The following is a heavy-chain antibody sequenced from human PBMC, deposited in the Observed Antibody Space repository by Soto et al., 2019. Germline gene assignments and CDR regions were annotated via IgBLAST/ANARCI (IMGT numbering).Heavy chain of an antibody. J-gene: IGHJ6*03. CDR3: ARDLTTFTYYYMDV. CDR2: IWYDGSNK. Sequence: HPGGSLRLSCAASGFTFSSYGMHWVRQAPGKGLEWVAVIWYDGSNKYYADSVKGRFTISRDNSKNTLYLQMNSLRAEDTAVYYCARDLTTFTYYYMDVWGKGTTVTVSS. CDR1: GFTFSSYG. V-gene: IGHV3-33*01. D-gene: IGHD4-4*01.